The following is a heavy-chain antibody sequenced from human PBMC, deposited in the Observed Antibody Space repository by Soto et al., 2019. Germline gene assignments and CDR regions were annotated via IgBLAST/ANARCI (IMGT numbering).Heavy chain of an antibody. CDR1: GLAFSAYD. V-gene: IGHV3-23*01. Sequence: DVQLLESGGGLVQPGGCLRLSCVASGLAFSAYDMSWVRQGQGKGLEWVSGISESGSGTYYADSVKGRFIISRDNHKNTRYLQMSSLRAEDTVVYYCDKDTAHQVVWGRGTTVTVSS. J-gene: IGHJ6*01. D-gene: IGHD5-18*01. CDR2: ISESGSGT. CDR3: DKDTAHQVV.